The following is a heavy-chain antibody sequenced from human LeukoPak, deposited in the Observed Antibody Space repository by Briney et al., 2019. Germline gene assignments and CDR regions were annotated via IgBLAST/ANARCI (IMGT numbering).Heavy chain of an antibody. V-gene: IGHV1-46*01. J-gene: IGHJ5*02. CDR2: INPSGGST. Sequence: ASVKVSCKASGYTFTNYYMHWVRQAPGQGLEWMGMINPSGGSTSYAQKFQGRVTMTRGMSTSTDYMELISLRSEDTAVYYCARDNSVGDTAWWFDPWGQGTLVTVSS. CDR3: ARDNSVGDTAWWFDP. CDR1: GYTFTNYY. D-gene: IGHD1-26*01.